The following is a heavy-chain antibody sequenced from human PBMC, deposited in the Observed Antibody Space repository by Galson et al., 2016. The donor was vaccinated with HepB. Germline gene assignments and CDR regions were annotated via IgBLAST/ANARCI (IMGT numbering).Heavy chain of an antibody. D-gene: IGHD5-18*01. CDR2: ISWDSGKI. J-gene: IGHJ6*02. V-gene: IGHV3-9*01. Sequence: SLRLSCAASGFTFDDYGMNWVRQVPGKGLEWVSGISWDSGKIGYADSVKGRFTISRDNAKNSLFLQMKSPRVEDTALYYCAKDKWIEPSGGMDVWGQGITVTVSS. CDR1: GFTFDDYG. CDR3: AKDKWIEPSGGMDV.